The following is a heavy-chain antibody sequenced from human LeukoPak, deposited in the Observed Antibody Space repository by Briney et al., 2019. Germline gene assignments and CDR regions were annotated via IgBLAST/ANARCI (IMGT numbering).Heavy chain of an antibody. J-gene: IGHJ5*02. D-gene: IGHD2-15*01. V-gene: IGHV3-66*01. CDR3: ARGYCSGGSCYWREYNWFDP. CDR2: IYSGGST. CDR1: EFSVGSNY. Sequence: GGSLRLSCAASEFSVGSNYMTWVRQAPGKGLEWVSLIYSGGSTYYADSVKGRFTISRDNSKNTLYLQMNSLRAEDTAVYYCARGYCSGGSCYWREYNWFDPWGQGTLVTVSS.